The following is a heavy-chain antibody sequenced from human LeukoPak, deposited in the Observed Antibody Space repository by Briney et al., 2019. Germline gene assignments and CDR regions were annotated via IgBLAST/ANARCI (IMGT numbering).Heavy chain of an antibody. D-gene: IGHD7-27*01. J-gene: IGHJ4*02. V-gene: IGHV3-23*01. CDR3: AKDRPLNWGYYFDY. CDR1: GFTFSSYT. CDR2: ISGSGGST. Sequence: GGSLRLSCAASGFTFSSYTMTWVRQAPGKGLEWVSAISGSGGSTYYADSVKGRFAISRDTSKNTLYLQMNSLRAEDTAVYYCAKDRPLNWGYYFDYWGQGTLVTVSS.